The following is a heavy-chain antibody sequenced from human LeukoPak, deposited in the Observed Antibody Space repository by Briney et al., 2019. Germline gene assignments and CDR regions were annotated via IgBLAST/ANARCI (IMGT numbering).Heavy chain of an antibody. V-gene: IGHV1-69*05. CDR2: IIPIFGTA. CDR3: ARVSGSYSGAFDI. CDR1: GGTFSSYA. J-gene: IGHJ3*02. D-gene: IGHD1-26*01. Sequence: SVKVSCKASGGTFSSYAISWVRQAPGQGLEWMGRIIPIFGTAHYAQKLQGRVTITTGESTSTAYMELSSLRSEDTAVYYCARVSGSYSGAFDIWGQGTMVTVSS.